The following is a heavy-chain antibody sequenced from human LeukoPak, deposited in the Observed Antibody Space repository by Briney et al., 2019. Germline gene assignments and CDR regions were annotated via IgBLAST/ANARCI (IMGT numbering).Heavy chain of an antibody. D-gene: IGHD3-10*01. Sequence: SGTLSLTCAVAGGSISSNDWWIWVRQAPGKGLEWIAEIHHSGSTNYNPSLKSRLTISVDKSKNQFSLKLSSVIAADTAIYYFETWKGYGSAPRVSDMWGKGKMVTVSS. CDR2: IHHSGST. CDR1: GGSISSNDW. V-gene: IGHV4-4*02. J-gene: IGHJ3*02. CDR3: ETWKGYGSAPRVSDM.